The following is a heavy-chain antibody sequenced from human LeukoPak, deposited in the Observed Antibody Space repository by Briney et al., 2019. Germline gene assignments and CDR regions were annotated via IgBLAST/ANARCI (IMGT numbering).Heavy chain of an antibody. J-gene: IGHJ4*02. CDR2: ISSRGATI. CDR1: GFTFSDYY. Sequence: GGSLRLSCAASGFTFSDYYMSWTRQAPGKGLEWVSYISSRGATIYYTDSVKGRFTISRDNANNSLYLQMNALRAEDTAVYYCARIGGARPGYYFDSWGQGTLVTVSS. CDR3: ARIGGARPGYYFDS. V-gene: IGHV3-11*04. D-gene: IGHD3-16*01.